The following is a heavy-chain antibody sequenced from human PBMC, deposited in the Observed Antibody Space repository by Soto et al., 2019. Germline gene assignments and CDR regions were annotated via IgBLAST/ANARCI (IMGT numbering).Heavy chain of an antibody. CDR3: ARGGIPPGYGLDV. Sequence: GGSLRLSCAASGFTFSSYDMHWVRQGTGQGLEWVSTIGIADNSYYLSSVKGRFTISGDDAENSLYLQMNSLKAGDTAVYYCARGGIPPGYGLDVWGQGTTVTSP. J-gene: IGHJ6*02. V-gene: IGHV3-13*04. D-gene: IGHD6-13*01. CDR1: GFTFSSYD. CDR2: IGIADNS.